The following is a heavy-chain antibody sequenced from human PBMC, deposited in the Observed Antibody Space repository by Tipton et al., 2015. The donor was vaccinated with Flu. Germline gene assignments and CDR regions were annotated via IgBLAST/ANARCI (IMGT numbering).Heavy chain of an antibody. V-gene: IGHV3-30*18. J-gene: IGHJ6*02. CDR1: GFTFSSYG. CDR3: AKDPYGDYESVGYYYYYGMDV. Sequence: SLRLSCAASGFTFSSYGMHWVRQAPGKGLEWVAVISYDGSNKYYADSVKGRFTISRDNSKNTLYLQMNSLRAEDTAVYYCAKDPYGDYESVGYYYYYGMDVWGQGTTVTVSS. D-gene: IGHD4-17*01. CDR2: ISYDGSNK.